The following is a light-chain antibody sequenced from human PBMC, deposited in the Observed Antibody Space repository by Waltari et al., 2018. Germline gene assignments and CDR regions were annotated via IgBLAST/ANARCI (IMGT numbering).Light chain of an antibody. J-gene: IGKJ4*01. CDR3: QQYNRWPPLT. Sequence: EVVMTQSPATLSVSPGERATLSCRASQSIATDLAWYQHKPGQAPRLLIYHASTRATAIPTRFRGSGSRTDFTRTISGLQSEDSAVYYCQQYNRWPPLTFGGGTKVEI. CDR1: QSIATD. V-gene: IGKV3D-15*01. CDR2: HAS.